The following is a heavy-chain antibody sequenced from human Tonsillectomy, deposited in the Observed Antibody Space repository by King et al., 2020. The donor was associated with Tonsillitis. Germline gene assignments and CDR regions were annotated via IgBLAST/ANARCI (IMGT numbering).Heavy chain of an antibody. CDR3: ARNVEYSSGRYRPTGLRYYYGMDV. J-gene: IGHJ6*02. Sequence: TLKESGPVLVKPPETLTLTCTVSGFSLSKARMGVSWIRQPPGKALEWLVHIFSNDEKSYSTSLKSRLTISKDTSKSQVVLTMTNMDPVDIATYYCARNVEYSSGRYRPTGLRYYYGMDVWGQGTTVTVSS. D-gene: IGHD6-19*01. CDR2: IFSNDEK. V-gene: IGHV2-26*01. CDR1: GFSLSKARMG.